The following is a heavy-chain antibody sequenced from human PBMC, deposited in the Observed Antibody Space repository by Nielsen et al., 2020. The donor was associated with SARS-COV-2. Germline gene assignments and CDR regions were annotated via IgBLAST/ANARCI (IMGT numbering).Heavy chain of an antibody. Sequence: GESLKISCAASGFTFSSYGMHWVRQAPGKGLEWVAVIWYDGSNKYYADSVKGRFTISRDNSKNTLYLQMNSLRAEDTAVYYCAREGSYGEGDYWGQGTLDTVSS. V-gene: IGHV3-33*01. D-gene: IGHD5-18*01. CDR2: IWYDGSNK. CDR1: GFTFSSYG. J-gene: IGHJ4*02. CDR3: AREGSYGEGDY.